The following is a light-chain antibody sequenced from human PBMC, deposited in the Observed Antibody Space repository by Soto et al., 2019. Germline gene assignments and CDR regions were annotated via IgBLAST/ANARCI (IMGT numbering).Light chain of an antibody. V-gene: IGKV1-5*03. Sequence: DIQMTQSPSTLSSSVGYRFTITCRASQDICTLLAWYQQKPEKAPKVLIYRASHLESGFPSRFSASGSGTEFSLTINSLQADDFATYYCQQYHIYSWTFGQGTRLEI. CDR1: QDICTL. CDR2: RAS. CDR3: QQYHIYSWT. J-gene: IGKJ5*01.